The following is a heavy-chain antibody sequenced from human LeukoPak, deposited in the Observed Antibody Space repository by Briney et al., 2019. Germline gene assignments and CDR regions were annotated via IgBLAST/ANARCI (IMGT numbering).Heavy chain of an antibody. CDR2: IHYSGST. Sequence: SETLSLTCTVSGGSISSYYWSWIRQPPGKGLEWIGYIHYSGSTHYNPSLKSRVTISVDTSKNQFSLKLGSVTAADTAVYYCARHTTGGSSWFHSYYYYMDVWGKGTTVTISS. V-gene: IGHV4-59*08. CDR3: ARHTTGGSSWFHSYYYYMDV. CDR1: GGSISSYY. D-gene: IGHD6-13*01. J-gene: IGHJ6*03.